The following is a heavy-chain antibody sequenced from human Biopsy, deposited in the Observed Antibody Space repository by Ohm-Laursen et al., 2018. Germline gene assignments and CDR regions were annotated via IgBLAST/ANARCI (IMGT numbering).Heavy chain of an antibody. D-gene: IGHD4-17*01. CDR3: AKPADSYGSEFYFDS. CDR1: GFTFSSYA. Sequence: SLRLSCTASGFTFSSYAMTWVRQAPGKGLEWVSVINTSGGSTHYAVSVKGRFTISRDNSKNTLYLRMNSLRAEDTAVYYCAKPADSYGSEFYFDSWGQGTLVTVSS. V-gene: IGHV3-23*01. CDR2: INTSGGST. J-gene: IGHJ4*02.